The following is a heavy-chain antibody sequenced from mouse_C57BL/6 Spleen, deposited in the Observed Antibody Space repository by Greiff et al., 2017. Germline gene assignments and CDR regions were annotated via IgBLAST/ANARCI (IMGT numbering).Heavy chain of an antibody. CDR1: GYTFTDYE. D-gene: IGHD1-1*01. V-gene: IGHV1-15*01. CDR3: TLVITTVVAHFDY. Sequence: QVQLKQSGAELVRPGASVTLSCKASGYTFTDYEMHWVKQTPVHGLEWIGAIDPETGGTAYNQKFKGKAILTADKSSSTAYMELRSLTSEDSAVYYCTLVITTVVAHFDYWGQGTTLTVSS. CDR2: IDPETGGT. J-gene: IGHJ2*01.